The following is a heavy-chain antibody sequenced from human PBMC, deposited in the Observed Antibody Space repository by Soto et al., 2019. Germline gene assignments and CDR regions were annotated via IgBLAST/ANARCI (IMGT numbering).Heavy chain of an antibody. CDR1: GFPFDGYA. V-gene: IGHV3-9*01. CDR2: INWNSGSI. CDR3: VKDESINWYTGHFRH. J-gene: IGHJ1*01. Sequence: GGSLRLSCAASGFPFDGYAMHLVRQFPGKGLEWVSGINWNSGSIGYGDSVKGRFAISRDNAKNSLNLQMNSLSAEDTDFYYCVKDESINWYTGHFRHWGQGTLVTVSS. D-gene: IGHD6-13*01.